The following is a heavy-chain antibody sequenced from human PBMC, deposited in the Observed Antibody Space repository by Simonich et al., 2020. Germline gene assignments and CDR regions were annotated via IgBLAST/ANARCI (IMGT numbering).Heavy chain of an antibody. CDR2: VGTAGDT. CDR3: ARGGYSGSYNWFDP. V-gene: IGHV3-13*01. Sequence: EVQLVESGGGLVQPGGSLRLSCAASGFTFSSYDMHWVRQAKGKGREWVSAVGTAGDTYYPGSVKGRFTISRENAKNSLYLQMNSLRAGDTAVYYCARGGYSGSYNWFDPWGQGTLVTVSS. CDR1: GFTFSSYD. J-gene: IGHJ5*02. D-gene: IGHD1-26*01.